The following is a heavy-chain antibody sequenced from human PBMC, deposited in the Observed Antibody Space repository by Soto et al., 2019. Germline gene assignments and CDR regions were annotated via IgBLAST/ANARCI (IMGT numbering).Heavy chain of an antibody. V-gene: IGHV3-23*01. CDR2: ISGSGGST. CDR1: GFTFSSYA. J-gene: IGHJ5*02. Sequence: HPGGSLRLSCAASGFTFSSYAMSWVRQAPGKGLEWVSAISGSGGSTYYADSVKGRFTISRDNSKNTLYLQMNSLRAEDTAVYYCAKDIYDFWSGSPNWFDPWGQGTLVTVSS. D-gene: IGHD3-3*01. CDR3: AKDIYDFWSGSPNWFDP.